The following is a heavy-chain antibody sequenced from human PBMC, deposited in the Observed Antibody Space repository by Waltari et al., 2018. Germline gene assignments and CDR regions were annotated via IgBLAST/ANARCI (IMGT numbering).Heavy chain of an antibody. CDR1: GGSFSGYY. D-gene: IGHD2-15*01. J-gene: IGHJ1*01. Sequence: QVQLQQWGAGLLKPSETLSLTCAVYGGSFSGYYWSWIRQPPGKGLEWIGEINHSGSTNYHPSLKIRVTRSVDTSRNQFSLKLSSVTAADTAVYYCARATRYCSGGSCRRGYFQHWGQGTLVTVSS. V-gene: IGHV4-34*01. CDR3: ARATRYCSGGSCRRGYFQH. CDR2: INHSGST.